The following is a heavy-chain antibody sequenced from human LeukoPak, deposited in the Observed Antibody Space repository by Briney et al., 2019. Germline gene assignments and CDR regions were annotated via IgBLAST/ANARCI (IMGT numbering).Heavy chain of an antibody. D-gene: IGHD2-2*01. CDR2: INHSGST. Sequence: SETLSLTCAVYGGSFSGYYWSWIRQPPGKGLEWIGEINHSGSTNYNPSLKSRVTISVDTSKNQFSLKLSSVTAADTAVYYCARGVCSSTSCWRSGWFDPWAREPWSPSPQ. V-gene: IGHV4-34*01. CDR3: ARGVCSSTSCWRSGWFDP. CDR1: GGSFSGYY. J-gene: IGHJ5*02.